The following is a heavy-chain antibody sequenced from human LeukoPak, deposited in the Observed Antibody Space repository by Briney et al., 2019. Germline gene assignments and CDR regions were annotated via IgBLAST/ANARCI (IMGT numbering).Heavy chain of an antibody. CDR1: GLTVTTNY. CDR2: IYSGGNT. J-gene: IGHJ3*02. D-gene: IGHD2-15*01. CDR3: AGCRGDSCDWRASDI. V-gene: IGHV3-53*01. Sequence: GGSLRLSCAATGLTVTTNYMSWVRQAPGKGLDWVSVIYSGGNTYYADSVKGRFTISRDNSKNTLYLQMNSLRAEDTAVYYCAGCRGDSCDWRASDIWGQGTLVTVSS.